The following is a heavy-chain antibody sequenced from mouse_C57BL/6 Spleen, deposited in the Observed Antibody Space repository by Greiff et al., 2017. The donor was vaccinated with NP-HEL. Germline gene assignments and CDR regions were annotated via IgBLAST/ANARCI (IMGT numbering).Heavy chain of an antibody. CDR1: GYTFTDYE. D-gene: IGHD1-1*01. CDR3: TRDDYGSSYWFAY. J-gene: IGHJ3*01. Sequence: VQLQQSGAEQVRPGASVTLSCKASGYTFTDYEMHWVKQTPVHGLEWIGAIDPETGGTAYNQKFKGKAILTADKSSSTAYMELRSPTSEDSAVYYCTRDDYGSSYWFAYWGQGTLVTVSA. V-gene: IGHV1-15*01. CDR2: IDPETGGT.